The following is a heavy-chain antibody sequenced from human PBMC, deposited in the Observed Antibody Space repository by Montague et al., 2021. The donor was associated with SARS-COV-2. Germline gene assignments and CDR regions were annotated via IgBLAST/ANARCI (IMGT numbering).Heavy chain of an antibody. CDR2: VSYRGST. CDR3: ARDVRYYYDQ. D-gene: IGHD3-10*01. V-gene: IGHV4-59*01. Sequence: SETLSLTCSVSGGSMSSYHWVWIRQPPGKGLEWIGYVSYRGSTNXNLSLKGRVTISLDTSKNRFSLRVTSVTAADTAAYYCARDVRYYYDQWGQGILVTVSS. J-gene: IGHJ4*02. CDR1: GGSMSSYH.